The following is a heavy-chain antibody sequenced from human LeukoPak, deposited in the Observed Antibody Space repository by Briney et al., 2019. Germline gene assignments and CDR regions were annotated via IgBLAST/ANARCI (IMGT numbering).Heavy chain of an antibody. Sequence: GGSLRLSCAASAFTFSSYTRKWVRQGPGKGLEWVSSISTSSSYIHYADSVKGRFTISRDNARNSLFLQMNSLRAEDTAVYYCARDIETAGHFAFDYWGQGTLVTVSS. J-gene: IGHJ4*02. CDR3: ARDIETAGHFAFDY. V-gene: IGHV3-21*01. CDR1: AFTFSSYT. CDR2: ISTSSSYI. D-gene: IGHD6-13*01.